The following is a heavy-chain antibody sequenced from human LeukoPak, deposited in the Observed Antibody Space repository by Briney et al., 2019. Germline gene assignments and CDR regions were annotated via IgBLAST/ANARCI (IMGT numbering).Heavy chain of an antibody. CDR2: ISGSGGST. D-gene: IGHD2-8*01. Sequence: GGSLRLSCAASGFTFSSYAMSWVRQAPGKGLEWVSAISGSGGSTYYADSVKGRFTISRDNSKNTLYLQMNSLRAEDTAVYYCAKGEVYAIPSITFFDYWGQGTLVTVSS. V-gene: IGHV3-23*01. CDR3: AKGEVYAIPSITFFDY. J-gene: IGHJ4*02. CDR1: GFTFSSYA.